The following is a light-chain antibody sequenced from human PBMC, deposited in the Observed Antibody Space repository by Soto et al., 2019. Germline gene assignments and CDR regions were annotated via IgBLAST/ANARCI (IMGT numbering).Light chain of an antibody. Sequence: EIVLTQSPATLSLSPGERATLSCRASQSVSSDLAWYQQKPGQAPRLLIYDASNRATGIPARFSGSGSGTDFTLTINSLEPADFSVYYCQQRSNWPPQTFGQGTKVEIK. J-gene: IGKJ1*01. CDR2: DAS. CDR3: QQRSNWPPQT. V-gene: IGKV3-11*01. CDR1: QSVSSD.